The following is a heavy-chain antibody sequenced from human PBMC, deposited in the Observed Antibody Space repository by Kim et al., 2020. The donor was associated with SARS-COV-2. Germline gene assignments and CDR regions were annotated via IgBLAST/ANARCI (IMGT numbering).Heavy chain of an antibody. Sequence: IYYADSVEGRFTISRDNAKKSLFLQMNSLRDEDTALTDCVGARRGGAFAMWGQGTMVTVSS. CDR2: I. CDR3: VGARRGGAFAM. D-gene: IGHD3-16*01. V-gene: IGHV3-48*02. J-gene: IGHJ3*02.